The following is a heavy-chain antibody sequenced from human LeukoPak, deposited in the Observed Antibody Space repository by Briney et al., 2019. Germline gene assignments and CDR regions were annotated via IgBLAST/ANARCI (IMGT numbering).Heavy chain of an antibody. Sequence: GGSLRLSCAASGFTFSSYSMNWVRQAPGKGLEWVSSISSSSYIYYADSVKGRFTISRDNAKNSLYLQMNSLRAEDTAVYYCARDGRVPAAYGYFQHWGQGTLVTVSS. CDR2: ISSSSYI. CDR3: ARDGRVPAAYGYFQH. J-gene: IGHJ1*01. V-gene: IGHV3-21*01. CDR1: GFTFSSYS. D-gene: IGHD2-2*01.